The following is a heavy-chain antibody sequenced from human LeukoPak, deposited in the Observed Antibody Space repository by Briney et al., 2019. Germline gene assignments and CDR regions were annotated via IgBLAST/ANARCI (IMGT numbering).Heavy chain of an antibody. V-gene: IGHV3-7*05. J-gene: IGHJ4*02. CDR2: IKEDGGDK. Sequence: PGGSLRLSCEASGFTFSKAWMTWVRQAPGPGLQWVAHIKEDGGDKYYVDSEEGRFTISRDNGKTSVYLQMNSLSAEDTAVYYCATWSSGWQFDSWGQGTLVSVSS. CDR1: GFTFSKAW. D-gene: IGHD6-19*01. CDR3: ATWSSGWQFDS.